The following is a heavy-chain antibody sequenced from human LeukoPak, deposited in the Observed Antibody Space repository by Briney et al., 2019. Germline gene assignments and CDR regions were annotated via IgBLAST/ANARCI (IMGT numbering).Heavy chain of an antibody. CDR2: ILYGGSNK. Sequence: PGGSLRLSCAAPGFTFSTYGMHWGGQAPGKGLDWVAVILYGGSNKYYADSVKGRFTISRDNSKNTLYLQVNSLRAEDTAVYYCVKDFRKFDYWGQGTLVTVSS. J-gene: IGHJ4*02. CDR3: VKDFRKFDY. CDR1: GFTFSTYG. V-gene: IGHV3-30*18.